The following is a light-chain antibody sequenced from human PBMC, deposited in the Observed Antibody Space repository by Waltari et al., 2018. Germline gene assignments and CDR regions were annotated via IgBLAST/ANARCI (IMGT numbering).Light chain of an antibody. CDR2: GAS. V-gene: IGKV1-33*01. J-gene: IGKJ4*01. Sequence: IQMTQSPPSLSAHVGDRVTITCQANQDIYNSLNWYQQKPGKAPNLLIYGASNLEPGVPSRFRGSGSGTHFTFTISSLQPDDFATYYCQQYDTPLSFGGGTKVAIK. CDR3: QQYDTPLS. CDR1: QDIYNS.